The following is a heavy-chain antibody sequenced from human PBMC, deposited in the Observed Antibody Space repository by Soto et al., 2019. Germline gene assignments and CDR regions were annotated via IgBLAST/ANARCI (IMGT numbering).Heavy chain of an antibody. J-gene: IGHJ4*02. CDR1: GGSIRSALYY. D-gene: IGHD1-1*01. CDR2: IYYHGDT. CDR3: ARLTLDGTRYFDY. V-gene: IGHV4-39*01. Sequence: QLQLLESGPGLVKSSETLSLTCTVSGGSIRSALYYWGWIRQPPGQGLEWIGNIYYHGDTYYNPFIQSRVSISVDTSRNQFSLRLSYVTAGDTAVYYCARLTLDGTRYFDYWGQGAVVTVSS.